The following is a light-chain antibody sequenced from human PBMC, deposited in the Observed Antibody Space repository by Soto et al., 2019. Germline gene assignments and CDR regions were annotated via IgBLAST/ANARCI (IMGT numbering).Light chain of an antibody. V-gene: IGLV2-23*02. CDR1: SSDVGTYNL. Sequence: QSVLTQPASVSGSPGQSITISCSGTSSDVGTYNLVSWYQQYPGKAPRLMIYEVTKRPSGVSNRVSGSKSGNTASLTISGLQPEDEADYYCCSYAGSSSSIFGTGTKLTVL. J-gene: IGLJ1*01. CDR3: CSYAGSSSSI. CDR2: EVT.